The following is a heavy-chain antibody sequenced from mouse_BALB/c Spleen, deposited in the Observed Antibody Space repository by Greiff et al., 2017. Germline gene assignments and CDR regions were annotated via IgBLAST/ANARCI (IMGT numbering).Heavy chain of an antibody. D-gene: IGHD2-1*01. CDR1: GYTFPEYT. CDR2: INPNNGGT. V-gene: IGHV1-18*01. CDR3: ARSGNYVGAMDY. J-gene: IGHJ4*01. Sequence: VQLQPSGPELLKPGASVQISCQTSGYTFPEYTMHWVKQSHGKSLEWIGGINPNNGGTSYNQQFKGKATLTVDKSSSTAYMELRSLTSEDSAVYYCARSGNYVGAMDYWGQGTSVTVSS.